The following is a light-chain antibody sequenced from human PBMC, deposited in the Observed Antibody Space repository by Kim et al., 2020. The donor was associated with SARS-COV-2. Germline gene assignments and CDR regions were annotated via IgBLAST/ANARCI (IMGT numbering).Light chain of an antibody. J-gene: IGLJ2*01. CDR1: SSNIGEKS. CDR3: GTWDTSLSGVV. Sequence: QSVLTQPPSVSAAPGQKVTISCSGSSSNIGEKSVSWYQQLPGTAPKLLIFDNNKRPSGIPDRFSGSKSGTSATLDITGLQTGDEADYYCGTWDTSLSGVVFGGGTQLIVL. CDR2: DNN. V-gene: IGLV1-51*01.